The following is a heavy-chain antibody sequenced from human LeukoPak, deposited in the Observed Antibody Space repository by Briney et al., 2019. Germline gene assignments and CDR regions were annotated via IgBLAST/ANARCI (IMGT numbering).Heavy chain of an antibody. V-gene: IGHV3-53*01. CDR1: GFTVSSNY. J-gene: IGHJ3*02. CDR3: ARDSGRFDVFDI. Sequence: GGSLRLSCAASGFTVSSNYMSWVRQAPGKGLEWVSVIYSDGRTYYADSVKGRFTISRDNSKNTLYLQMNSLRAEDTAVYYCARDSGRFDVFDIWGQGTMVTVSS. D-gene: IGHD3-10*01. CDR2: IYSDGRT.